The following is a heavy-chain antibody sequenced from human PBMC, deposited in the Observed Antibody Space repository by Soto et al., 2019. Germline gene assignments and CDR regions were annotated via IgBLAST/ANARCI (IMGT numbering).Heavy chain of an antibody. CDR2: IYNSGST. J-gene: IGHJ4*02. D-gene: IGHD3-10*01. Sequence: QVQLQESGPGLVKPSETLSLTCTVSDGSISSYYCSWIRQPPGKGLEWIGYIYNSGSTNYNPSLKSRVTMSLDTSRNQFSLKLTSVTAADTAFYYCAIGELQFRLDYWDQGTLVTVSS. CDR3: AIGELQFRLDY. CDR1: DGSISSYY. V-gene: IGHV4-59*01.